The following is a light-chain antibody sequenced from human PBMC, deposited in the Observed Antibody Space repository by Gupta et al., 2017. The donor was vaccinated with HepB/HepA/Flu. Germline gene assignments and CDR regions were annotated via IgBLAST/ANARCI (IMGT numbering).Light chain of an antibody. Sequence: EIVMTQSPATLSVSPGERATLSCRASQSVSSNLAWYQQKPGQAPRLLNYGASTRATGIPARFSGSGSGTEFTLTISSLQSEDFAVYYCQQSNNWPCFGQGTKLEIK. CDR2: GAS. V-gene: IGKV3-15*01. J-gene: IGKJ2*03. CDR3: QQSNNWPC. CDR1: QSVSSN.